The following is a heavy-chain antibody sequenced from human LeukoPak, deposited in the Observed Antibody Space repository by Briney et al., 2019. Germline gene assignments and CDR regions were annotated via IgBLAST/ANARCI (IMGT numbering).Heavy chain of an antibody. V-gene: IGHV4-39*01. Sequence: PSETLSLTCIVSGDSISSSSYYWGWIRQPPGKGLEWIGTIYYSGSTYYNPSLKSRVTISLDTSKNHFSLKLSSVTAADTAVCYCARHQIGSSGWYLHYYYMDVWGKGTTVTISS. CDR1: GDSISSSSYY. CDR3: ARHQIGSSGWYLHYYYMDV. J-gene: IGHJ6*03. D-gene: IGHD6-19*01. CDR2: IYYSGST.